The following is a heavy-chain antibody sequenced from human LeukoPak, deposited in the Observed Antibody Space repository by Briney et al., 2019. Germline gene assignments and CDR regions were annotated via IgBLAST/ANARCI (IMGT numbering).Heavy chain of an antibody. Sequence: ASVKVSCKASGGTFSSYAISWVRQAPGQGLEWMGGIIPIFGTANYAQKFQGRVTITTDESTSTAYMELSSLRSEDTAVYYCARDRGESSGYDLGYFDYWGQGTLVTVSS. CDR3: ARDRGESSGYDLGYFDY. D-gene: IGHD5-12*01. CDR2: IIPIFGTA. CDR1: GGTFSSYA. J-gene: IGHJ4*02. V-gene: IGHV1-69*05.